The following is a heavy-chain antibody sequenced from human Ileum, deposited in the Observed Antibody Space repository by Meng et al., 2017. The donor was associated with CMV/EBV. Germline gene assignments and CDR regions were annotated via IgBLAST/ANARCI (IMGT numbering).Heavy chain of an antibody. CDR3: VTADHHAIKY. D-gene: IGHD5-12*01. CDR1: GSFSPYT. Sequence: QVPLQQGGAGLLKPSETLSLTCSLGGSFSPYTWSWIRQAPGKGLEWIGEINQYGSTNFNPSVKSRVTISRDTSKNQFSLRLNSVTAADAAVYYCVTADHHAIKYWGQGTLVTVSS. V-gene: IGHV4-34*01. CDR2: INQYGST. J-gene: IGHJ4*02.